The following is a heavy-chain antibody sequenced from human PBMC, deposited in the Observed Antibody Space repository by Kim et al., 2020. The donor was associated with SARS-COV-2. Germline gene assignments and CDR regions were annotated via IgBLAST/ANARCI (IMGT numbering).Heavy chain of an antibody. CDR3: TPPSGGHEY. V-gene: IGHV3-15*01. D-gene: IGHD2-15*01. J-gene: IGHJ4*02. CDR2: IKSKTDGGTI. CDR1: GFTFSNAW. Sequence: GGSLRLSCAASGFTFSNAWMSWVRQAPGKGLEWVGRIKSKTDGGTIDYAAPVKGRFSISRDDSKNTLFLQMNSLKTEDTAVYYCTPPSGGHEYWGQGTLVTVSS.